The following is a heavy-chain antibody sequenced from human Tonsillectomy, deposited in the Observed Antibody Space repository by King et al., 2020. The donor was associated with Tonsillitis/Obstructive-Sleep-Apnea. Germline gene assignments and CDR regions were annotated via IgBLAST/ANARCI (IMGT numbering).Heavy chain of an antibody. Sequence: HVQLVESGGGLVKPGGSLRLSCAASGFTFSDYYMSWIRQAPGKGLEWVSYISRSGTIIYYADSVKGRFTISRDNAKNSLYLQMNSLRAEDTAVYYCARDWGRYYDSSGHPDAFDIWGKGTMVTVSS. V-gene: IGHV3-11*01. J-gene: IGHJ3*02. CDR1: GFTFSDYY. CDR3: ARDWGRYYDSSGHPDAFDI. CDR2: ISRSGTII. D-gene: IGHD3-22*01.